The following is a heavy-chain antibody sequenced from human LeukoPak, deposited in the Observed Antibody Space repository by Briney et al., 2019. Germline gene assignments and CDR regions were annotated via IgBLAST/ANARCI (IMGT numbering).Heavy chain of an antibody. Sequence: PGGSLRLSCAASGFIFSSYGMSWVRQAPGKGLEWVSAISGSGGATYYADSVKGRFTISRDNSKNTLYLQMNSLRAEDTAVYYCAKNHSDGYLDYWGQGTLVTVSS. J-gene: IGHJ4*02. V-gene: IGHV3-23*01. D-gene: IGHD5-24*01. CDR2: ISGSGGAT. CDR3: AKNHSDGYLDY. CDR1: GFIFSSYG.